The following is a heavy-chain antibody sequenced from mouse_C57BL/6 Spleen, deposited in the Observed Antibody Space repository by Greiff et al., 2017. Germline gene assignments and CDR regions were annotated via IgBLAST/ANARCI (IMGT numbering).Heavy chain of an antibody. CDR1: GYSITSGYY. Sequence: VQLQQSGPGLVKPSQSLSLTCSVTGYSITSGYYWNWIRQFPGNKLEWMGYISYDGSNNYNPSLKNRISSTRDTSKNQFFLKLNSVTTEDTATYYCARDEYDWYFDVWGTGTTVTVSS. CDR2: ISYDGSN. J-gene: IGHJ1*03. V-gene: IGHV3-6*01. CDR3: ARDEYDWYFDV. D-gene: IGHD5-1*01.